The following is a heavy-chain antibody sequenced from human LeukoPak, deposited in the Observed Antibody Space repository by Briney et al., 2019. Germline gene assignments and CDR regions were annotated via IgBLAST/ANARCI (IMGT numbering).Heavy chain of an antibody. D-gene: IGHD3-22*01. CDR3: ARGSGGYHYDH. Sequence: SETLSLTCTVSGGSISSDYWSWIRQSPGKGLEWIGHIYYSGSTNYNPSLKSRVTISVDTSKNQFSLKLSSVTAADTAVYYCARGSGGYHYDHWGQGTLVTVSS. J-gene: IGHJ5*02. CDR2: IYYSGST. CDR1: GGSISSDY. V-gene: IGHV4-59*01.